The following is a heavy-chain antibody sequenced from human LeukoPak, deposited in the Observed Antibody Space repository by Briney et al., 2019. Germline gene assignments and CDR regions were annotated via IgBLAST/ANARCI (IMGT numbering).Heavy chain of an antibody. Sequence: PGGSLRLSCAASGFTFSNYDVKWVRQAPGKGLEWVSSITSSSTYIYYADSVKGRFTISRDNAKNSLYLQMNSLRAEDTAVYYCATVPGDYWGRGTLVIVSS. J-gene: IGHJ4*02. CDR3: ATVPGDY. CDR1: GFTFSNYD. V-gene: IGHV3-21*01. CDR2: ITSSSTYI.